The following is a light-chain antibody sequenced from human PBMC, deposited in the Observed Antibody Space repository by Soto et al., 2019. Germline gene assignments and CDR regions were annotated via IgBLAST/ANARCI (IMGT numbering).Light chain of an antibody. CDR3: SSYAGTPTHTV. Sequence: QSALTQPASVSGSPGQSITFSCTGTSSDVGGYNVVSWYQQHPGRAPKLIISEVNKRPSGISDRFSGSKSGSTASLTISGLQAEDEADYYCSSYAGTPTHTVFGGGTQLTVL. CDR1: SSDVGGYNV. V-gene: IGLV2-23*02. J-gene: IGLJ7*01. CDR2: EVN.